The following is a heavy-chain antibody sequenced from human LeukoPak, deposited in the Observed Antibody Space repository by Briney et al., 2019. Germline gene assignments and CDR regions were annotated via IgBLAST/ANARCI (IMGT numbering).Heavy chain of an antibody. CDR3: ARAVAAAGTNWFDP. Sequence: AGGSLRLSCAASGFTFSSYAMHWVRQAPGKGLEWVAVISYDGSNKYYADSVKGRFTISRDNSKNTLYLQMNSLRAEDTAVYYCARAVAAAGTNWFDPWGQGTLVTVSS. CDR1: GFTFSSYA. V-gene: IGHV3-30*04. CDR2: ISYDGSNK. J-gene: IGHJ5*02. D-gene: IGHD6-13*01.